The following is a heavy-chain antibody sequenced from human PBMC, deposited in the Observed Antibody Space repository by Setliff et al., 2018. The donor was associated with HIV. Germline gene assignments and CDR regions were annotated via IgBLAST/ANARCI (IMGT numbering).Heavy chain of an antibody. CDR2: INHSGNT. V-gene: IGHV4-34*01. D-gene: IGHD4-4*01. Sequence: SETLSLTCAVYGGSFSGYWSWIRQSPGKGLEWLGEINHSGNTHYDPSLKSRLTISIDTSKKQFSLKLSSVTAADTAVFYCARLTTTQRYPLSASSHPVWGQGTLVTAPS. CDR1: GGSFSGY. CDR3: ARLTTTQRYPLSASSHPV. J-gene: IGHJ4*02.